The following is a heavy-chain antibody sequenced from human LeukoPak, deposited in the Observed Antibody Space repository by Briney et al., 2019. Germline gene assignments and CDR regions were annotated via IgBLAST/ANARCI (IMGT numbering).Heavy chain of an antibody. V-gene: IGHV4-59*01. Sequence: RTSETLSLTCTVSGGSISSYYWSWIRQPPGKGLEWIGYIYYSGSTNYNPSLKSRVTISVDTSKNQFSLKLSSVTAADTAVYYCARVSRVLWFGELLHYYYYGMDVWGQGTTVTVSS. CDR2: IYYSGST. CDR1: GGSISSYY. D-gene: IGHD3-10*01. J-gene: IGHJ6*02. CDR3: ARVSRVLWFGELLHYYYYGMDV.